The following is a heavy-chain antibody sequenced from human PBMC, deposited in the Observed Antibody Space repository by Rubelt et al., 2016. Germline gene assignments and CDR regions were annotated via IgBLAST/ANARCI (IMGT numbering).Heavy chain of an antibody. V-gene: IGHV3-74*02. CDR3: ILIEYDVLTGDYINDY. J-gene: IGHJ4*02. CDR1: GFTFSSYT. CDR2: IKHDGSGT. Sequence: EVQLVASGGGLVKPGGSLRLSCEASGFTFSSYTMNWFRQAPGKGLVWVSRIKHDGSGTNYADSVKGRFPISRDNAKNTLFLKMNGLGAEATAVYYGILIEYDVLTGDYINDYWAREPWSPSPQ. D-gene: IGHD3-9*01.